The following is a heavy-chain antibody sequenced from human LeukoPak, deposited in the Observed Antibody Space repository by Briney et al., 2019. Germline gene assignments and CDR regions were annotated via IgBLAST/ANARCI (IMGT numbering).Heavy chain of an antibody. V-gene: IGHV4-59*02. D-gene: IGHD2-15*01. CDR1: GDSVSSSY. J-gene: IGHJ5*02. CDR2: IYYRGSG. CDR3: ARGVKAET. Sequence: SDTLSLTCTVSGDSVSSSYWNWIRQPPGKGLEWIGYIYYRGSGNYNPSLKSRVTISVDTSKNQFSLKLSSVTAADTAVYYCARGVKAETWGQGTLVSASS.